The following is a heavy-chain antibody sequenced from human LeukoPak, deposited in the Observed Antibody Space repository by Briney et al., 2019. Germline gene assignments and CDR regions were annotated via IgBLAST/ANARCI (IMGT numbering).Heavy chain of an antibody. Sequence: GGSLRLSCAASGFTLSSYAMTWVRQAPGKGLEWVSDIGDSGATTYYADSVKGRFTISRDSSKNTLYLQMSSLRAEDTAVYYLSYWGQGTLVTVSS. CDR1: GFTLSSYA. D-gene: IGHD5/OR15-5a*01. CDR2: IGDSGATT. J-gene: IGHJ4*02. V-gene: IGHV3-23*01. CDR3: SY.